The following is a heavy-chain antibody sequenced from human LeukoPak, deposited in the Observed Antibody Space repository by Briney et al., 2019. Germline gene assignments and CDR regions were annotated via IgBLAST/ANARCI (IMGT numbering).Heavy chain of an antibody. J-gene: IGHJ4*02. CDR1: GFTFSGYW. V-gene: IGHV3-74*01. CDR3: ARVYRGGTYYFDY. CDR2: IDNGGSGT. Sequence: GGSLRLSCAASGFTFSGYWMHWVRQVPEKGLVLVSRIDNGGSGTTYADSVKGRFTISRDNAKNSLYLQMNSLRAEDTAVYYCARVYRGGTYYFDYWGQGTLVTVSS. D-gene: IGHD1-26*01.